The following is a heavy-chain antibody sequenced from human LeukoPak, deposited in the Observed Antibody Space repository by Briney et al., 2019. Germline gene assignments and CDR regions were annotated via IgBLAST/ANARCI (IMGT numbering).Heavy chain of an antibody. Sequence: ASVKVSCKASGYTFTNFAISWVRQAPGQGLEWMGGIIPIFGTANYAQKFQGRVTITADESTSTAYMELSSLRSEDTAVYYCARAYYDSSGYYHLDCWGQGTLVTVSS. V-gene: IGHV1-69*13. CDR2: IIPIFGTA. CDR3: ARAYYDSSGYYHLDC. J-gene: IGHJ4*02. CDR1: GYTFTNFA. D-gene: IGHD3-22*01.